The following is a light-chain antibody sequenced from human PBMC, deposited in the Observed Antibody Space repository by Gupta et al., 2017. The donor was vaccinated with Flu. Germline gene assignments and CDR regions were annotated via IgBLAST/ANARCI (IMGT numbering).Light chain of an antibody. CDR3: QQYKNWPPWT. V-gene: IGKV3-15*01. CDR2: DAS. J-gene: IGKJ1*01. Sequence: ERATLACRASQSVSSSLAWYQQKPGQAPRLLIYDASTRAAGLPARFSGSGSGTEFSLTISSLQSEDVAAYYCQQYKNWPPWTFGPGTKVEI. CDR1: QSVSSS.